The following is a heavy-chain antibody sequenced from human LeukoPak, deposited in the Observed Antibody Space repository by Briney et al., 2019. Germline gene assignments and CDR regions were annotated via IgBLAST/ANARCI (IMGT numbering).Heavy chain of an antibody. J-gene: IGHJ4*02. CDR2: INHSGST. Sequence: SETLSLTCAVSGGSFSDYYWSWIRQSPIKGLEWIGEINHSGSTHYNPSLKSRVTISVDTSKNQFSLKLSSVTAADTAVYYCVSGTWLSPRMDYWGQGTLVTVS. CDR3: VSGTWLSPRMDY. D-gene: IGHD5-24*01. CDR1: GGSFSDYY. V-gene: IGHV4-34*01.